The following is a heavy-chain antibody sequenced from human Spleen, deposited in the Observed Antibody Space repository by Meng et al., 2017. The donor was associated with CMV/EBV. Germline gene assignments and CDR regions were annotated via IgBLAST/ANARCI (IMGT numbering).Heavy chain of an antibody. CDR1: GFTFDDYA. V-gene: IGHV3-43D*03. D-gene: IGHD3-3*01. Sequence: GGSLRLSCAASGFTFDDYAMHWVRQAPGKGLEWVSLISWDGGSTYYADSVKGRFTISRDNSKNSLYLQMNSLRAEDTALYYCAKAFTIFGVVILGDPFDYWGQGTLVTVSS. CDR2: ISWDGGST. J-gene: IGHJ4*02. CDR3: AKAFTIFGVVILGDPFDY.